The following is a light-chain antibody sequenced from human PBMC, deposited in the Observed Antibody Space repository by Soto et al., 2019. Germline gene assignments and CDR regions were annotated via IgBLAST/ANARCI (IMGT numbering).Light chain of an antibody. CDR3: QSYDSSLRGV. Sequence: QSVLTQPPSVSGAPGQRVTIACTGSSSNIGAGYDVHWYQQFPGTAPKLLIYGNSNRPSGVPDRFSGSKSGTSASLAITGLQAEDEADYYCQSYDSSLRGVFGSGTKVTV. CDR2: GNS. CDR1: SSNIGAGYD. J-gene: IGLJ1*01. V-gene: IGLV1-40*01.